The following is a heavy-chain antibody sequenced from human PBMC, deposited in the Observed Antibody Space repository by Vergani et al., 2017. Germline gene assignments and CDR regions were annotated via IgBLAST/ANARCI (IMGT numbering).Heavy chain of an antibody. CDR3: ARHRGSGGFFPSSYFYGRDV. Sequence: QVQLQESGPGLVKPSETLTLTCDVSDSSIMTNPYWGWFRQSPGKGLEWIGCIHHSGDTHYNSSLKSRVSISIVSSSKFSLSLTSVTAADTAIYYCARHRGSGGFFPSSYFYGRDVWVDGAKVTVSS. CDR2: IHHSGDT. V-gene: IGHV4-38-2*01. CDR1: DSSIMTNPY. J-gene: IGHJ6*04. D-gene: IGHD3-10*01.